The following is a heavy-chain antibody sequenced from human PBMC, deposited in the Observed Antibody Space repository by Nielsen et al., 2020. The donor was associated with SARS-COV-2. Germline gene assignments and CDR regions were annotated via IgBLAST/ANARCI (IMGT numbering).Heavy chain of an antibody. CDR3: ARGPKSIAAAGVYYYYYGMDV. J-gene: IGHJ6*02. V-gene: IGHV1-8*01. CDR2: MNPNSGNT. D-gene: IGHD6-13*01. Sequence: ASVKVSCKASGYTFTSYDINWVRQATGQGLEWMGWMNPNSGNTGYAQKFQGRVTMTRNTSISTAYMELSSLRSEDTAVYYCARGPKSIAAAGVYYYYYGMDVWGQGTTVTASS. CDR1: GYTFTSYD.